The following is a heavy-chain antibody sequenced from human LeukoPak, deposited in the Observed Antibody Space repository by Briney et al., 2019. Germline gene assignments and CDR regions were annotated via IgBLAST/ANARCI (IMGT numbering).Heavy chain of an antibody. V-gene: IGHV3-48*03. J-gene: IGHJ4*02. CDR2: ISSSGSTI. D-gene: IGHD1/OR15-1a*01. CDR3: ARDRNKMGNDY. CDR1: GFTFSSNE. Sequence: GGSLRLSCAASGFTFSSNEMNWVRQAPGKGLEWVSYISSSGSTIYYADSVKGRFTISRDNAKNSLYLQMNSLRAEDTAVYYCARDRNKMGNDYWGQGTLVTVSS.